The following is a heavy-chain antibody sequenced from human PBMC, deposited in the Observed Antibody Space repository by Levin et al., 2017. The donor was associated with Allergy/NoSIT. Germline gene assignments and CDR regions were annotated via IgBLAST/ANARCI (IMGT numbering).Heavy chain of an antibody. CDR3: ARGRTVLNWFDP. CDR1: GGSFSGYY. D-gene: IGHD4-17*01. Sequence: SETLSLTCAVYGGSFSGYYWSWIRQPPGKGLEWIGEINHSGSTNYNPSLKSRVTISVDTSKNQFSLKLSSVTAADTAVYYCARGRTVLNWFDPWGQGTLVTVSS. J-gene: IGHJ5*02. CDR2: INHSGST. V-gene: IGHV4-34*01.